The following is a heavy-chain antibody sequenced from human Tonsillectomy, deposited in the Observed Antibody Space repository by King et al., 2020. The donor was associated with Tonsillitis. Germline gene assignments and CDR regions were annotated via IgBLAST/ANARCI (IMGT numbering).Heavy chain of an antibody. J-gene: IGHJ3*02. V-gene: IGHV4-61*02. CDR1: GGSIRNSSNY. CDR3: AREISGSPTYGSAFHI. D-gene: IGHD1-26*01. CDR2: IYTSGSS. Sequence: QLQESGPGLLKPSQNLSLTCNVSGGSIRNSSNYWSGFWQPAGKELEWIGRIYTSGSSNFNPSPNSRVTMSVDTSTNHPSLLLSSVTAADTAVYYCAREISGSPTYGSAFHIWGQGTMVTVSP.